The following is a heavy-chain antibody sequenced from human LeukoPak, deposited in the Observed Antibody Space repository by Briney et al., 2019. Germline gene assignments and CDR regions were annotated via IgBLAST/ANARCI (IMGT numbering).Heavy chain of an antibody. V-gene: IGHV4-59*01. CDR3: ARSDSSGWSSDFDY. Sequence: PSETLSLTCTVSGGSISSYYWSWIRQPPGKGLEWIGYIYYSGSTNYNPSLKSRVTISVDTSKNRFSLKLSSVTAADTAVYYCARSDSSGWSSDFDYWGQGTLVTVSS. J-gene: IGHJ4*02. D-gene: IGHD6-19*01. CDR2: IYYSGST. CDR1: GGSISSYY.